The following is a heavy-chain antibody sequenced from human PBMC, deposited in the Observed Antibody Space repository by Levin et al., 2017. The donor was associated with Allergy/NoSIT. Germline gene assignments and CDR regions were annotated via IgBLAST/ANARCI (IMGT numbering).Heavy chain of an antibody. CDR1: GFTFSSYW. CDR3: ARERLCTKGVCYGLDY. D-gene: IGHD2-8*01. J-gene: IGHJ4*02. CDR2: INQDGSQR. Sequence: PGGSLRLSCVASGFTFSSYWMSWVRQAPGKGLEWVANINQDGSQRYYADSVKGRFTISRDNAKNSLDLQMNSLRAEDTAVYYCARERLCTKGVCYGLDYWGQGALVT. V-gene: IGHV3-7*01.